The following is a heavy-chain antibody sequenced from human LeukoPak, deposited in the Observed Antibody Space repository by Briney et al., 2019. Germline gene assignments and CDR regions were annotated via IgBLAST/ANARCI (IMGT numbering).Heavy chain of an antibody. CDR2: IIPIFGTA. J-gene: IGHJ5*02. D-gene: IGHD3-3*01. CDR3: ARVVKFWSGMELDLTRNRFDP. Sequence: SVKVSCKASGGTFSSYAISWVRQAPGQGLEWMGGIIPIFGTANYAQKFQGRVTITADESTSTAYMELSSLRSEDTAVYYCARVVKFWSGMELDLTRNRFDPWAQGTLVTVSS. CDR1: GGTFSSYA. V-gene: IGHV1-69*13.